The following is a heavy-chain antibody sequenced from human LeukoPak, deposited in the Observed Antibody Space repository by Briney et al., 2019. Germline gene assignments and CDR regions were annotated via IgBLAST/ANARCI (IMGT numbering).Heavy chain of an antibody. Sequence: GGSLRLSCAASGFTFSSYAMHWVRQAPGKGLEWVAVISYDGSNKYYADSVKGRFTISRDNSKNTLYLQMNSQRAEDTAVYYCARGYYDSSGYYGYWGQGTLVTVSS. CDR1: GFTFSSYA. D-gene: IGHD3-22*01. V-gene: IGHV3-30*04. J-gene: IGHJ4*02. CDR3: ARGYYDSSGYYGY. CDR2: ISYDGSNK.